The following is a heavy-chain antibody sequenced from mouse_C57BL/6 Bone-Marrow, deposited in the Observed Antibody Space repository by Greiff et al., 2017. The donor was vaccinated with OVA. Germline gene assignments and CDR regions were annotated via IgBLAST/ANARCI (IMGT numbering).Heavy chain of an antibody. CDR3: AREDYDYDGDWFAY. J-gene: IGHJ3*01. D-gene: IGHD2-4*01. CDR2: ISAGGSYT. Sequence: DVKLVESGGGLVKPGGSLKLSCAASGFTFSSYAMSWVRQTPEKRLEWVATISAGGSYTYYPDNVKGRFTISRDNAKNNLYLQMSHLKSEDTAMYYCAREDYDYDGDWFAYWGQGTLVTVSA. CDR1: GFTFSSYA. V-gene: IGHV5-4*01.